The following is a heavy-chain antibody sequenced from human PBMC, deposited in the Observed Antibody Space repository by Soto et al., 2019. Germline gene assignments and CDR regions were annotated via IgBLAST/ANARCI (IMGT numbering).Heavy chain of an antibody. J-gene: IGHJ6*02. CDR1: GFTFGDYA. CDR2: IRSKAYGGKK. D-gene: IGHD2-2*01. CDR3: TRVGCSSTRCWVRYYYYGMHX. Sequence: GGSLRLSCTASGFTFGDYAMSWVRQAPGKGLEWVFFIRSKAYGGKKEYAASVKGRFTISRDDSKSIAYLQMNRLKTEDTAVYYCTRVGCSSTRCWVRYYYYGMHXWGQVTTLTVS. V-gene: IGHV3-49*04.